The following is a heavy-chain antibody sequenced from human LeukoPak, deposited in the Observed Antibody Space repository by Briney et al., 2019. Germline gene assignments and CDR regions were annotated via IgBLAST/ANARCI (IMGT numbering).Heavy chain of an antibody. J-gene: IGHJ1*01. CDR1: GFTFSNYA. D-gene: IGHD3-10*01. Sequence: GGSLRLSCAASGFTFSNYAMSWVRQAPGKGLEWVSSLSPSGGSTYHADYVKGRFTISRDNSKNTLYLQMNSLRAEDTAIYYCAKLRFGSGTYYPYFQDWGQGTLVSVSS. CDR3: AKLRFGSGTYYPYFQD. V-gene: IGHV3-23*01. CDR2: LSPSGGST.